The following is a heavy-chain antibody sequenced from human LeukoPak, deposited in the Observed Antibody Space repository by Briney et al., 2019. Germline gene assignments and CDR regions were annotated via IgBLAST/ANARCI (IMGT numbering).Heavy chain of an antibody. CDR3: ARVFGVFDY. CDR2: IYHSGST. D-gene: IGHD3-3*01. V-gene: IGHV4-30-2*01. J-gene: IGHJ4*02. Sequence: SQTLSLTCAVSGGSISSGGYSWSWTRQPPGKGLEWIGYIYHSGSTYYNPSLKSRVTISVDRSKNQFSLKLSSVTAADTAVYYCARVFGVFDYWGQGTLVTVSS. CDR1: GGSISSGGYS.